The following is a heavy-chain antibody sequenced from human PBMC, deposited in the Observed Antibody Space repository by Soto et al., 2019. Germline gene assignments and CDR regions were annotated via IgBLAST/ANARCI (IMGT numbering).Heavy chain of an antibody. CDR2: IYSGGST. V-gene: IGHV3-66*01. CDR3: ARTDTMVRGVQDY. Sequence: EVQLVESGGGLVQPGGSLRLSCAASGFTVSSNYMSWVRQAPGKGLEWVSVIYSGGSTYYADSVKGRFTISRDNSKNPLYLQMNSLRAEDTAVYYCARTDTMVRGVQDYWGQGTLVTVSS. J-gene: IGHJ4*02. D-gene: IGHD3-10*01. CDR1: GFTVSSNY.